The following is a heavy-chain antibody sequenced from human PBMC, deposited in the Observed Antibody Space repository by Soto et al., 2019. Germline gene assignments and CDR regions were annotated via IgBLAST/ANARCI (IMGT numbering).Heavy chain of an antibody. V-gene: IGHV3-30*18. CDR2: ISYDGSNK. Sequence: PGGSLRLSCAASGFTFSSYGMHWVRQAPGKXLEWVAVISYDGSNKYYADSVKGRFTISRDNSKNTLYLQMNSLRAEDTAVYYCAKGRFGVVIIPFPTYDYWGQGTLVTVSS. D-gene: IGHD3-3*01. CDR1: GFTFSSYG. J-gene: IGHJ4*02. CDR3: AKGRFGVVIIPFPTYDY.